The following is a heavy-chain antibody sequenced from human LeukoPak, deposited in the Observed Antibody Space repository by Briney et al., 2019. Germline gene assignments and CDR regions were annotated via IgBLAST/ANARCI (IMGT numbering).Heavy chain of an antibody. J-gene: IGHJ4*02. CDR3: ARVSYDSSVGAYYFDY. D-gene: IGHD3-22*01. CDR1: GFTFSSYS. CDR2: ISSSSSYI. Sequence: TGGSLRLSCAASGFTFSSYSMNWVRQAPGKGLEWVSSISSSSSYIYYADSVKGRFTISRDNAKNSLYLQMNSLRAEDTAVYYCARVSYDSSVGAYYFDYWGQGTLVTVSS. V-gene: IGHV3-21*01.